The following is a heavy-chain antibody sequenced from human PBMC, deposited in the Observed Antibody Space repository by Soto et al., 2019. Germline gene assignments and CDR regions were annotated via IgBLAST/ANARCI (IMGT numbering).Heavy chain of an antibody. V-gene: IGHV3-53*01. CDR2: IYRGGST. D-gene: IGHD2-2*01. J-gene: IGHJ6*02. CDR3: AREQYQLLAYGMDV. CDR1: GFTVSSNY. Sequence: EVQLVESGGGLIQPGGSLRLSCAASGFTVSSNYMSWVRQAPGKGLEWVSVIYRGGSTYYADSVKGRFTISRDNSKNTLYLQMNSLRAEDTAVYYCAREQYQLLAYGMDVWGQGTTVTVSS.